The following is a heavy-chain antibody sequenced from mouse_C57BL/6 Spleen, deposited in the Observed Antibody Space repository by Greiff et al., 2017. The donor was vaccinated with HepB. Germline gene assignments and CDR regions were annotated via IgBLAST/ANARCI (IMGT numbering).Heavy chain of an antibody. CDR3: AIITPSWFAY. V-gene: IGHV1-81*01. CDR2: IYPRSGNT. J-gene: IGHJ3*01. Sequence: LEESGAELARPGASVKLSCKASGYTFTSYGISWVKQRTGQGLEWIGEIYPRSGNTYYNEKFKGKATLTADKSSSTAYMELRSLTSEDSAVYFCAIITPSWFAYWGQGTLVTVSA. CDR1: GYTFTSYG. D-gene: IGHD1-3*01.